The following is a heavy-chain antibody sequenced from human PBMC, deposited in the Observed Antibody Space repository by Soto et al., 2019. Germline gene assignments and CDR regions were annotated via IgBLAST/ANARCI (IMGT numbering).Heavy chain of an antibody. V-gene: IGHV1-69*01. Sequence: QVKLGQSGAEVKKPGSSVKVSCKASVGTFSSYAISWVRQAPGQGLEWMGGIITISGTANYAQRFQGRVTITADESTSTAYMELSSLRSEDTAGYYCARSQGSSTSLEIDYYYYYGMDVWGQGTTVTVSS. CDR2: IITISGTA. CDR1: VGTFSSYA. D-gene: IGHD2-2*01. J-gene: IGHJ6*02. CDR3: ARSQGSSTSLEIDYYYYYGMDV.